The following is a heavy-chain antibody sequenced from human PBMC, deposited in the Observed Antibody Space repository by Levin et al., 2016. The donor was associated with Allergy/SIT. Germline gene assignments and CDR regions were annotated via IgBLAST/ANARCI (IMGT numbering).Heavy chain of an antibody. CDR1: GYTFTSYY. V-gene: IGHV1-46*01. CDR3: ARDPIGIRAFGGVFDY. J-gene: IGHJ4*02. CDR2: INPSGGST. D-gene: IGHD3-16*01. Sequence: ASVKVSCKASGYTFTSYYMHWVRQAPGQGLEWMGIINPSGGSTSYAQKFQGRVTMTRDTSTSTVYMELSSLRSEDTAVYYCARDPIGIRAFGGVFDYWGQGTLVTVSS.